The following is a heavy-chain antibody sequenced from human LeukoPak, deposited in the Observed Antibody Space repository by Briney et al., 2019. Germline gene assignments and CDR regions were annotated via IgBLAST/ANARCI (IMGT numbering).Heavy chain of an antibody. CDR3: ARIKTTYYYDSSGSPPVG. CDR2: IIPIFGTA. CDR1: GGAFSSYA. J-gene: IGHJ4*02. Sequence: GASVKVSCKASGGAFSSYAISWVRQAPGQGLEWMGGIIPIFGTANYAQKFQGRVTITADKSTSTAYMELSSLRSEDTAVYYCARIKTTYYYDSSGSPPVGWGQGTLVTVSS. V-gene: IGHV1-69*06. D-gene: IGHD3-22*01.